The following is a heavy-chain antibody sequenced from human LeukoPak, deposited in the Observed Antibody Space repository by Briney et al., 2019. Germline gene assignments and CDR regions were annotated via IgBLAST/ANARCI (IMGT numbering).Heavy chain of an antibody. J-gene: IGHJ4*02. CDR2: IYYSGST. CDR3: SGGNSEDFDY. CDR1: GGSISSGGYY. D-gene: IGHD4-23*01. Sequence: SETLFLTCTVSGGSISSGGYYWSWIRQHPGKGLEWIGYIYYSGSTYYNPSLKSRVTISVDTSKNQFSLKLSSVTAADTAVYYCSGGNSEDFDYWGQGTLVTVSS. V-gene: IGHV4-31*03.